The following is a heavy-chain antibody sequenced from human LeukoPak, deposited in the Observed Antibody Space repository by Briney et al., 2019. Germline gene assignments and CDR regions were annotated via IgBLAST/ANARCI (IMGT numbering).Heavy chain of an antibody. Sequence: PGGSLRLSCEASGFRFSYYEMSWVRQAPGKGLEGLSYINSGGSGIHYAGSVNGRFTISRDNAKNPLYLQMNSLRVEDTAVYYCAAVGRAGHPGYWGQGTLVTVSS. V-gene: IGHV3-48*03. CDR2: INSGGSGI. CDR1: GFRFSYYE. J-gene: IGHJ4*02. CDR3: AAVGRAGHPGY. D-gene: IGHD2-2*01.